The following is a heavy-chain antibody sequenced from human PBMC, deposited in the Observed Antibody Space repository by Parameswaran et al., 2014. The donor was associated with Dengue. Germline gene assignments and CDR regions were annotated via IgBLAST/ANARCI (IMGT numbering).Heavy chain of an antibody. CDR3: AREGVDAFDI. CDR2: IYSGGST. Sequence: WIRQPPGKGLEWVSVIYSGGSTYYADSVKGRFTISRDNSKNTLYLQMNSLRAEDTAVYYCAREGVDAFDIWGQGTMVTVSS. V-gene: IGHV3-66*01. J-gene: IGHJ3*02.